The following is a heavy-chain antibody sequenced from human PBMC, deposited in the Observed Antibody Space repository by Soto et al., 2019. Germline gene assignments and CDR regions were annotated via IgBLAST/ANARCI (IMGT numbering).Heavy chain of an antibody. Sequence: SETLSLTCTVSGGSVSRDSYYWSWIRQPPGKGLEWIGYISNSGSTKYNPSLESRVTISIDTSKNHLSLKMSSVTAADTAVYYCARASVVTTNYFDYWGQGTLVTVSS. D-gene: IGHD2-21*02. J-gene: IGHJ4*02. V-gene: IGHV4-61*03. CDR1: GGSVSRDSYY. CDR3: ARASVVTTNYFDY. CDR2: ISNSGST.